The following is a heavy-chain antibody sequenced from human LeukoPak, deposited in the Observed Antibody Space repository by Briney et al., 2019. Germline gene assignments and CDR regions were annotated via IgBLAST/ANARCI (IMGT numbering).Heavy chain of an antibody. CDR2: ISGSGGST. J-gene: IGHJ4*02. Sequence: GGSLRLSCAASGFTFSSYAMSWVRQAPGKGPEWVSAISGSGGSTYYADSVKGRFTISRDNSKNTLYLQMNSLRAEDTAVYYCAKVQGYSYGYDGYFDYWGQGTLVTVSS. CDR1: GFTFSSYA. CDR3: AKVQGYSYGYDGYFDY. V-gene: IGHV3-23*01. D-gene: IGHD5-18*01.